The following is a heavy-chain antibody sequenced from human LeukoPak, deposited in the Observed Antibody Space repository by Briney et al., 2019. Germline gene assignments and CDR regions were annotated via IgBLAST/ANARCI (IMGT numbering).Heavy chain of an antibody. V-gene: IGHV4-39*07. CDR1: GDSISSSSYY. Sequence: SETLSLTCIVSGDSISSSSYYWSWIRQPPGKGLEWIGEINHSGSTNYNPSLKSRVTISVDTSKNQFSLKLSSVTAADTAVYYCASPEGRNYYFDYWGQGTLVTVSS. CDR3: ASPEGRNYYFDY. D-gene: IGHD1-7*01. J-gene: IGHJ4*02. CDR2: INHSGST.